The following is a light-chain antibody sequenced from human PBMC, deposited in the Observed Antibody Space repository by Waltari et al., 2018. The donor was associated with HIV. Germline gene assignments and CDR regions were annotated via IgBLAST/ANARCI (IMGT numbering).Light chain of an antibody. J-gene: IGLJ3*02. CDR3: NSYTSISTWV. CDR2: AVN. Sequence: QSALTQPASVSGSPGQSITISCTGSSSDVGSYSYVSWYQQHPGKAPKLIIYAVNYRPSGCSNRFSGSKSGNTASLTISGLQAEDEADYYCNSYTSISTWVFGGGTKLTVL. V-gene: IGLV2-14*01. CDR1: SSDVGSYSY.